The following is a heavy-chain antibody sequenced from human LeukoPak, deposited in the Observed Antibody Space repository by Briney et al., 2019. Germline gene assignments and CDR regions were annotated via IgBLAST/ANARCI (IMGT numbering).Heavy chain of an antibody. V-gene: IGHV4-61*01. CDR1: GGSVSSGSYY. CDR3: ARFNSSGWLDAFDI. J-gene: IGHJ3*02. Sequence: SETLSLTCTVPGGSVSSGSYYWSWIRQPPGKGLEWIGYIYYSGSTNYNPSLKSRVTISVDTSKNQFSLKLSSVTAADTAVYYCARFNSSGWLDAFDIWGQGTMVTVSS. CDR2: IYYSGST. D-gene: IGHD6-19*01.